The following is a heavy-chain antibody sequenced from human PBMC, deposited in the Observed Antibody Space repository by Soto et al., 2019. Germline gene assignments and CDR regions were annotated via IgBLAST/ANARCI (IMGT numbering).Heavy chain of an antibody. CDR3: ARELINDFWSGPSDD. D-gene: IGHD3-3*01. V-gene: IGHV1-18*01. J-gene: IGHJ4*02. CDR2: ISAYNGNT. CDR1: GYTFTSYG. Sequence: ASVKVSCKASGYTFTSYGISWVRQAPGQGLEWMGWISAYNGNTNYAQKLQGRVTMTTDTSTSTAYMELRSLRSDDTAVYYCARELINDFWSGPSDDWGQGTLVTVAS.